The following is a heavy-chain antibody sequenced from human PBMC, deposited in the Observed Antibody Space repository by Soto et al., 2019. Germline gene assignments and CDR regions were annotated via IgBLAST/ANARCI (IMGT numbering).Heavy chain of an antibody. Sequence: GGSLRLSCAASGFTFSDYYMSWIRQAPGKGLEWVSYISSSSSYTNYADSVKGRFTISRDNSKNTLYLQMNSLRAEDTAVYYCAKGGRIRDWYFDLWGRGTLVTVSS. CDR3: AKGGRIRDWYFDL. CDR1: GFTFSDYY. CDR2: ISSSSSYT. J-gene: IGHJ2*01. V-gene: IGHV3-11*05.